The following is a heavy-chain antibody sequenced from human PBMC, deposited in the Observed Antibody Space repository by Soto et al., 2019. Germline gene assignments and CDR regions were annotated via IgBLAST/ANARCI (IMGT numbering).Heavy chain of an antibody. V-gene: IGHV3-43*01. CDR1: GFTFYDYT. CDR3: AKAPYSSSWYGPFDP. CDR2: ISWDGGST. J-gene: IGHJ5*02. D-gene: IGHD6-13*01. Sequence: QPGGSLRLSCAASGFTFYDYTMHWVRQAPGKGLEWVSLISWDGGSTYYADSVKGRFTISRDNSKNSLYLQMNSLRTEDTALYYCAKAPYSSSWYGPFDPWGQGTLVTVSS.